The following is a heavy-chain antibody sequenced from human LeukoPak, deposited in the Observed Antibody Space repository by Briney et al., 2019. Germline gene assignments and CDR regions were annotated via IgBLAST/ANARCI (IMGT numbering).Heavy chain of an antibody. J-gene: IGHJ4*02. CDR1: AGSISSGSYY. CDR3: ARSFLYCSGCYPFDY. D-gene: IGHD6-19*01. CDR2: IDTSGST. V-gene: IGHV4-61*02. Sequence: SQTLSLTCTVAAGSISSGSYYWSWLRQPAGKGLEWFGRIDTSGSTDYIHALKSRVSIAVETSKNQFSLKLSSVTAADKAVYYCARSFLYCSGCYPFDYWGQGTLVTASS.